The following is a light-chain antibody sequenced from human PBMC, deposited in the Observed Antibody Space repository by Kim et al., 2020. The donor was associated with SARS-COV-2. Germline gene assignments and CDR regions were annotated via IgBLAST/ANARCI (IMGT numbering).Light chain of an antibody. Sequence: RATIYCRSSQSGFHSPNNKNYLAGYQQRSGQPPKLLVYWASTRESVVPDRFSGSGSGTDFTLTISSLQAEDVAVYFCHQYATFPYSFGQGTKLEI. CDR3: HQYATFPYS. CDR1: QSGFHSPNNKNY. CDR2: WAS. V-gene: IGKV4-1*01. J-gene: IGKJ2*03.